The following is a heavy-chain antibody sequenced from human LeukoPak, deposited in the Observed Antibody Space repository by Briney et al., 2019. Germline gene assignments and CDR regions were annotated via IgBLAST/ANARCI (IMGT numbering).Heavy chain of an antibody. J-gene: IGHJ5*02. CDR2: INHSGST. CDR1: GGSFSGYY. Sequence: KPSETLSLTCAVYGGSFSGYYWSWIRQPPGKGLEWIGEINHSGSTNYNPSLKSRVTISVDKSKNQFSLKLSSVTAADTAVYYCARVQKGGLLWFGEFFGWFDPWGQGTLVTVSS. V-gene: IGHV4-34*01. CDR3: ARVQKGGLLWFGEFFGWFDP. D-gene: IGHD3-10*01.